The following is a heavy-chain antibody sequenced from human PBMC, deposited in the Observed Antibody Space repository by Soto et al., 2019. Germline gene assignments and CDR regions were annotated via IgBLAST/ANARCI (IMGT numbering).Heavy chain of an antibody. V-gene: IGHV3-30-3*01. CDR3: ARAPSRYCSSTSCYRGYYYYYSMDV. J-gene: IGHJ6*02. CDR1: GFTFSSYA. CDR2: ISYDGSNK. Sequence: GGSLRLSCAASGFTFSSYAMHWVRQAPGKGLEWVAVISYDGSNKYYADSVRGRFTISRDNSKNTLYLQMNSLRAEDTAVYYCARAPSRYCSSTSCYRGYYYYYSMDVWGQGPTVTVS. D-gene: IGHD2-2*01.